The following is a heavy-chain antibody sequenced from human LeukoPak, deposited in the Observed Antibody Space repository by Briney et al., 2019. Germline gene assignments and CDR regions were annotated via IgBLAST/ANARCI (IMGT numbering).Heavy chain of an antibody. J-gene: IGHJ6*03. D-gene: IGHD5-24*01. CDR1: GGSLNTDNFY. Sequence: PSQTLSLTCTVSGGSLNTDNFYWSWIRQPAGKGLEWIGRLHTSGSTNYNPPLKSRVTISVDMSKKQFSLKLNSVTAADTAVYYCARGRDGYYMYVWGQGTTVAVSS. V-gene: IGHV4-61*02. CDR3: ARGRDGYYMYV. CDR2: LHTSGST.